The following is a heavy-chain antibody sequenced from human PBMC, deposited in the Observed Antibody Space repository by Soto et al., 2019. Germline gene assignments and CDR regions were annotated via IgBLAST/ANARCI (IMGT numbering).Heavy chain of an antibody. CDR2: INAANGDT. CDR3: VRRHVSATGIDWFDP. D-gene: IGHD6-13*01. Sequence: HVQLVQSGTEVKKPGASVKVSCKASGYTFTSYGIHWVRQAPGQRLEWMGWINAANGDTKYSPKYQGRATITRNTSASTAYMELRSVRSEDTAVYYCVRRHVSATGIDWFDPWGQGTLVTVSS. V-gene: IGHV1-3*01. CDR1: GYTFTSYG. J-gene: IGHJ5*02.